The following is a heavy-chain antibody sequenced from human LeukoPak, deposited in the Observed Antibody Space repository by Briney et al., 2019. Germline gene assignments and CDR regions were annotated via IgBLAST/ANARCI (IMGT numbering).Heavy chain of an antibody. Sequence: ASVNVSCKASGYTFTGYYTHWVRQAPGQGLGWMGWIKPNNGGTNNEKKFPGRVTMTRDTATSTASLELSKLRSGDPTAYYCVRDLDDWAQEPRVTVSS. CDR1: GYTFTGYY. CDR3: VRDLDD. V-gene: IGHV1-2*02. CDR2: IKPNNGGT. J-gene: IGHJ4*02.